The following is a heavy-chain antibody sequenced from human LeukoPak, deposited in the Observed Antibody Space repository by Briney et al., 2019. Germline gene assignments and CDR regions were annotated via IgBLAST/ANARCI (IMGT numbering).Heavy chain of an antibody. J-gene: IGHJ4*02. D-gene: IGHD3-10*01. CDR2: IIPIFGTA. CDR3: ARSSSITYYYGSGILD. V-gene: IGHV1-69*13. CDR1: GYTFTSYG. Sequence: SVKVSCKASGYTFTSYGISWVRQAPGQGLEWMGGIIPIFGTANYAQKFQGRVTITADESTSTAYMELSSLRSEDTAVYYCARSSSITYYYGSGILDWGQGTLVTVSS.